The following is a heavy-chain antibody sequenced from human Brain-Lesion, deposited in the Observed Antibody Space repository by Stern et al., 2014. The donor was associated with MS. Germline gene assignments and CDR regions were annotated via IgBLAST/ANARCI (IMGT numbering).Heavy chain of an antibody. V-gene: IGHV6-1*01. CDR1: GDSVSSNSAA. Sequence: QVQLVESGPGLVKPSQTLSLTCAIAGDSVSSNSAAWNWIRQSPSRGLEWLGRTYYRSEWFHGYAASVKGRITINPDTSKNQFSLQLHSVTPEDTAVYYCGRDGGNWYGMDVWGQGITVTVSS. CDR2: TYYRSEWFH. J-gene: IGHJ6*02. D-gene: IGHD1-20*01. CDR3: GRDGGNWYGMDV.